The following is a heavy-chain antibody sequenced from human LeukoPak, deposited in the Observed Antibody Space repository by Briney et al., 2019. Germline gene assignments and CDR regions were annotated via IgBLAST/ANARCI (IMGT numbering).Heavy chain of an antibody. D-gene: IGHD3-10*01. Sequence: GGSLRLSCVASGFTFGSYAMSWVRQAPGKGLEWVSGISDSGRSTYDADSVKGRFIISRDKSKNTLYLQMNSLRAEDTAVYYCAMSRSGSYYKSYFNSWGQGTLVTVSS. CDR3: AMSRSGSYYKSYFNS. V-gene: IGHV3-23*01. J-gene: IGHJ4*02. CDR1: GFTFGSYA. CDR2: ISDSGRST.